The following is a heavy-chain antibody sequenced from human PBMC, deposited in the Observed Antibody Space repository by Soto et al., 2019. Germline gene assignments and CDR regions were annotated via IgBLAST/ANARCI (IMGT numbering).Heavy chain of an antibody. CDR3: ARGYWVRGAMGNYYYYGRDG. D-gene: IGHD3-10*01. J-gene: IGHJ6*02. Sequence: GASVKVSCKASGYTFTGYYMHWVRQAPGQGLEWMGWINPNSGGTNYAQKFQGWVTMTRDTSISTAYMELSRLRSDDTAVYYCARGYWVRGAMGNYYYYGRDGWGQGTTVTVSS. CDR2: INPNSGGT. CDR1: GYTFTGYY. V-gene: IGHV1-2*04.